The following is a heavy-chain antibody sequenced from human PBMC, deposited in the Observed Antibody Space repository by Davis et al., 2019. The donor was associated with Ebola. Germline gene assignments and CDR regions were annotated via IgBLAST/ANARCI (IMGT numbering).Heavy chain of an antibody. CDR2: IKQDGSEK. V-gene: IGHV3-7*03. CDR3: AKSGLSFGVVKYHYGMDV. J-gene: IGHJ6*04. CDR1: GFTVSNYW. Sequence: GGSLRLSCAASGFTVSNYWMTWVRQAPRKGLEWVANIKQDGSEKYYVDSVKGRFTISRDNAKNSLYLQMNSLRAEDTAVYYCAKSGLSFGVVKYHYGMDVWGKGTTVTVSS. D-gene: IGHD3-3*01.